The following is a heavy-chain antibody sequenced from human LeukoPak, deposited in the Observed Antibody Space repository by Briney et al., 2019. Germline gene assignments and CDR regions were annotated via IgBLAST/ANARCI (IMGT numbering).Heavy chain of an antibody. CDR3: ASPRPGYCSSTSCSYAIEYFQH. CDR1: GFTFSSYS. J-gene: IGHJ1*01. Sequence: PGGSLRLSCAASGFTFSSYSMNWVRRAPGKGLEWVSSISSSSSYIYYADSVKGRFTISRDNAKNSLYLQMNSLRAEDTAVYYCASPRPGYCSSTSCSYAIEYFQHWGQGTLVTVSS. V-gene: IGHV3-21*01. D-gene: IGHD2-2*01. CDR2: ISSSSSYI.